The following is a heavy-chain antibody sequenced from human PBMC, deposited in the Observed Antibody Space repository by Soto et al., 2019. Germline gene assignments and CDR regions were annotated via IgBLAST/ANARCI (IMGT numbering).Heavy chain of an antibody. V-gene: IGHV3-33*01. Sequence: QVQLVESGGGVVQPGRSLRLSCAASGFTFSSYGMHWVRQAPGKGLEWVAVIWYDGSNKYYADSVKGRFTISRDNSKNTLYLQMNSLRAEDTAVYYCATALVAATDSFDYWGQGTLVTVSS. CDR1: GFTFSSYG. CDR3: ATALVAATDSFDY. D-gene: IGHD2-15*01. J-gene: IGHJ4*02. CDR2: IWYDGSNK.